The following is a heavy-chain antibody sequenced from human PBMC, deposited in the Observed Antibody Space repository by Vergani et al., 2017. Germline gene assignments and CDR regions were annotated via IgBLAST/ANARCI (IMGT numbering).Heavy chain of an antibody. V-gene: IGHV3-7*03. Sequence: EVQLVESGGGLVQPGGSLRLSCAASGFTFSSYWMSWVRQAPGKGLEWVANIKQDGSGKYYVDSVKGRCTISRDNAKNSLYLQMNSLRAEDTAVYYCARDTGSITMISGYLDYWGQGTLVTVSS. CDR2: IKQDGSGK. CDR3: ARDTGSITMISGYLDY. CDR1: GFTFSSYW. D-gene: IGHD3-22*01. J-gene: IGHJ4*02.